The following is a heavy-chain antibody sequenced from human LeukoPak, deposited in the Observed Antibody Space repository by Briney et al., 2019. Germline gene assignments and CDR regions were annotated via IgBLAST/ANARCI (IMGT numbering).Heavy chain of an antibody. V-gene: IGHV3-11*04. CDR1: GFTFIDQY. CDR3: ARGHNYPDY. CDR2: ISGGGNIK. J-gene: IGHJ4*02. Sequence: GGSLRLSCAASGFTFIDQYMSWIRQVPGKGLEWVSHISGGGNIKFYADSVGGRFTISRDNAKNSVYLQMNSLRAEDTAVYYCARGHNYPDYWGQGTLVTVSS.